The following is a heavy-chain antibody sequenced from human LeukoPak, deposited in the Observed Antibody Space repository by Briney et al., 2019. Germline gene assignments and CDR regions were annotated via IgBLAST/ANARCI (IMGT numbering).Heavy chain of an antibody. CDR2: ISSSGSTI. CDR1: GFTLSDYY. J-gene: IGHJ3*02. V-gene: IGHV3-11*01. D-gene: IGHD5-18*01. CDR3: ARDRTGYSYALGAFDI. Sequence: AGGSLRLSCAASGFTLSDYYMSWIRQAPGKGLEWVSYISSSGSTIYYADSVKGRFTISRDNAKNSPYLQMNSLRAEDTAVYYCARDRTGYSYALGAFDIWGQGTMVTVSS.